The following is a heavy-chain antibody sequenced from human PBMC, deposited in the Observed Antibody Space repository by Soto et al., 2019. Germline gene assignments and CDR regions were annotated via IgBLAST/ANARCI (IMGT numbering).Heavy chain of an antibody. J-gene: IGHJ6*02. D-gene: IGHD1-26*01. Sequence: QVQLVQSGAEVKKPGSSVKVSCKASGGTFSSYAISWVRQAPGQGLEWMGGIIPIFGTANYAQKFQGRVTITADESTSAAYMELSSLRSEDTAVYYCARDFLRELLVPNGYYYYGMDVWGQGTTVTVSS. CDR1: GGTFSSYA. V-gene: IGHV1-69*01. CDR2: IIPIFGTA. CDR3: ARDFLRELLVPNGYYYYGMDV.